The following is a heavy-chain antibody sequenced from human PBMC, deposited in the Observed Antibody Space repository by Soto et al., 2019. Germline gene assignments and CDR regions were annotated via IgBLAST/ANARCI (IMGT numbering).Heavy chain of an antibody. CDR1: GFTFSVHY. Sequence: GGSLRLSCAASGFTFSVHYMDLVRQAPGKGLEWVGRARNKVDGYIIAYAASVKGRFIISRDDSKNSLYLQMNSLKTEDTAVYFCARLMGTSFDLWGQGTLVTVSS. CDR3: ARLMGTSFDL. J-gene: IGHJ4*02. D-gene: IGHD2-8*01. CDR2: ARNKVDGYII. V-gene: IGHV3-72*01.